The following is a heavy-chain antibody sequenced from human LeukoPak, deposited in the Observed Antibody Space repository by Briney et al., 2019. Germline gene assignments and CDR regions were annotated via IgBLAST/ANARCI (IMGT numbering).Heavy chain of an antibody. CDR1: GFTVSSNY. CDR2: IYSGGST. Sequence: QPGGSLRLSCAASGFTVSSNYMSWVRQAPGKGLEWVSVIYSGGSTYYADSVKGRFTISRDNSKNTLYLQMNSVRAEDTAVYYCARDGNYYDSSGPEDYWGQGTLVTVSS. J-gene: IGHJ4*02. CDR3: ARDGNYYDSSGPEDY. V-gene: IGHV3-66*01. D-gene: IGHD3-22*01.